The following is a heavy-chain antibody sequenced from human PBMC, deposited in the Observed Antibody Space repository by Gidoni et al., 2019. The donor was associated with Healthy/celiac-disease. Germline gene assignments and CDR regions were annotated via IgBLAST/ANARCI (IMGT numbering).Heavy chain of an antibody. CDR3: ARDSGRGDYVWGSYRSHYYGMDV. CDR1: GGTFRSYA. CDR2: IIPIFGTA. D-gene: IGHD3-16*02. Sequence: QVQLVQSGAEVKKPGSSVKVSCKASGGTFRSYAISWVRQAPGQGLEWMGWIIPIFGTANYAQKFQGRVTITADKSTSTAYMELSSLRSEDTAVYYCARDSGRGDYVWGSYRSHYYGMDVWGQGTTVTVSS. V-gene: IGHV1-69*06. J-gene: IGHJ6*02.